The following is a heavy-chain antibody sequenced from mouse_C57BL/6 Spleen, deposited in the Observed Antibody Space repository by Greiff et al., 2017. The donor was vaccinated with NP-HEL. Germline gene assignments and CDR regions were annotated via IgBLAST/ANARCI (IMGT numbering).Heavy chain of an antibody. D-gene: IGHD1-1*01. CDR2: IWSGGST. Sequence: VKLVESGPGLVQPSQSLSITCTVSGFSLTSYGVHWVRQSPGKGLEWLGVIWSGGSTDYNAAFISRLSISKDNSKSQVFFKMNSLQADDTAIYYCDRITTVVSGYAMDYWGQGTSVTVSS. CDR1: GFSLTSYG. CDR3: DRITTVVSGYAMDY. J-gene: IGHJ4*01. V-gene: IGHV2-2*01.